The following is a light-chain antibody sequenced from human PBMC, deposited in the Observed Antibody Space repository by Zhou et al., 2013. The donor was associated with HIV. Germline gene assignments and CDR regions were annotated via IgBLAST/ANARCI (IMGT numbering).Light chain of an antibody. CDR1: QNIKTS. CDR3: QQYDTWPS. CDR2: DAS. J-gene: IGKJ2*01. Sequence: DIVLTQSPATLSLSPGERGTLSCRASQNIKTSLAWYQQKPGQPPRLLIYDASHRATGVPARFSGSGSGTDFTLTISRLEPEDFALYYCQQYDTWPSFGQGTKLQIK. V-gene: IGKV3-11*01.